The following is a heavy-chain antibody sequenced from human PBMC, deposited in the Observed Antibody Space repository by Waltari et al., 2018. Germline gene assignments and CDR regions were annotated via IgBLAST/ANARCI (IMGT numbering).Heavy chain of an antibody. CDR1: GGSISSSSYY. V-gene: IGHV4-39*01. D-gene: IGHD4-17*01. Sequence: QLQLQESGPGLVKPSETLSLTCTVSGGSISSSSYYLGWLRQPPGKGLEWIGSIYYSGSTYYNPSLKSRVTISVDTSKNQFSLKLSSVTATDTAVYYCATYDYGDYARGHYFDYWGQGTLVTVSS. CDR2: IYYSGST. CDR3: ATYDYGDYARGHYFDY. J-gene: IGHJ4*02.